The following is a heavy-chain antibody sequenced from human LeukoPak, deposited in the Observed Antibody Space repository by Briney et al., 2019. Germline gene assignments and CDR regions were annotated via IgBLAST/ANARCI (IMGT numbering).Heavy chain of an antibody. J-gene: IGHJ4*02. D-gene: IGHD6-6*01. CDR2: IKQDGTEK. CDR3: ARDVRPDY. Sequence: GGSLRLSCAASGFIFSTYSMNWVRQAPGEGLEWVANIKQDGTEKYYMDSVKGRFSISRDSAKNSLYLQMNALRAEDTAVYYCARDVRPDYWGQGTLVTVST. V-gene: IGHV3-7*04. CDR1: GFIFSTYS.